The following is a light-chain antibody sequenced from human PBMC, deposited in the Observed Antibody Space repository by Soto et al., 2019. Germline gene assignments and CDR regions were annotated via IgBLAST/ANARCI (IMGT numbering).Light chain of an antibody. CDR1: QSVSSN. J-gene: IGKJ5*01. CDR3: QQYQYWPPIT. V-gene: IGKV3-15*01. CDR2: GAS. Sequence: EIVMTQSPATPSVSPGERATLSCRASQSVSSNLAWYQQKPGQAPRLLIYGASTRATGIPARFSGSGSGTEFTLTISSLQSEDFALYYCQQYQYWPPITFGQGTRLEIK.